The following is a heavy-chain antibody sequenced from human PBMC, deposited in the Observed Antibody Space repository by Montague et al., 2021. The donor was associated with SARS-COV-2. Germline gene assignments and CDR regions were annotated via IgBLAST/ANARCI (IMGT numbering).Heavy chain of an antibody. J-gene: IGHJ6*02. V-gene: IGHV4-34*01. CDR3: ARVRYYGSGTSLGMDV. Sequence: SEILSLTCAVYGGSFSGYYWSWIRQPPGKGLEWIGEINHSGSANYNPSLKSRVTISVDTSKNQFSLKLSSVTAADTAVYYCARVRYYGSGTSLGMDVWGQGTTVTVSS. D-gene: IGHD3-10*01. CDR2: INHSGSA. CDR1: GGSFSGYY.